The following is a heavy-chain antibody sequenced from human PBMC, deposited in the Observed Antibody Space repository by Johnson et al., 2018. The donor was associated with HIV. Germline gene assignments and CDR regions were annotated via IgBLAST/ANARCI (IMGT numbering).Heavy chain of an antibody. V-gene: IGHV3-23*04. J-gene: IGHJ3*02. Sequence: VQLVESGGGVVQPGRSLRLSCAASGYTFSTYAMHWVSQAPGKGLEWVSAISGSGGSTYYADSVKGRFTISRDNSKNTLYLQMNSLRAEDTAVYYCAKDRYSSSSVGAFDIWGQGTMVTVSS. CDR3: AKDRYSSSSVGAFDI. CDR1: GYTFSTYA. CDR2: ISGSGGST. D-gene: IGHD6-6*01.